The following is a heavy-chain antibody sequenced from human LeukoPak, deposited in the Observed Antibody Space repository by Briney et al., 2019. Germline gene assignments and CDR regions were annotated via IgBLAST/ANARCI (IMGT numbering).Heavy chain of an antibody. J-gene: IGHJ4*02. Sequence: GGSLRLSCAASGFTFDDYAMHWVRHAPGKGLEWVSGISWNSGSIGYADSVKGRFTISRDNAKNSLYLQMNSLRAEDTALYYCAKESYGDYGYFDYWGQGTLVTVSS. CDR2: ISWNSGSI. CDR1: GFTFDDYA. CDR3: AKESYGDYGYFDY. V-gene: IGHV3-9*01. D-gene: IGHD4-17*01.